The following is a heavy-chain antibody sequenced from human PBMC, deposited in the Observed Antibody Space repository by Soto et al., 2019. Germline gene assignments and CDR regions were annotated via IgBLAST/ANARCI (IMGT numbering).Heavy chain of an antibody. V-gene: IGHV4-34*01. CDR1: GTSFSGYY. J-gene: IGHJ6*02. Sequence: SETLSLTCAVYGTSFSGYYWSWIRQPPGKGLEWIGEINHSGSTNYNPSLKSRVTISVDTSKNQFSLNLSSVTAADTAVYYCARRLDVWGQGTTVTVSS. CDR3: ARRLDV. CDR2: INHSGST.